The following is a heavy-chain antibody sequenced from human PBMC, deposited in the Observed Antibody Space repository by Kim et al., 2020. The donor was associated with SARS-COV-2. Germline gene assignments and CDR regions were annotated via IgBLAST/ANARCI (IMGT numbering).Heavy chain of an antibody. V-gene: IGHV3-48*03. CDR1: GFTFSSYE. J-gene: IGHJ3*02. Sequence: GGSLRLSCAASGFTFSSYEMNWVRQAPGKGLEWVSYISSSGSTIYYADSVKGRFTISRDNAKNSLYLQMNSLRAEDTAVYYCARDRSPALRYFEPDAFDIWGQGKMVTVSS. D-gene: IGHD3-9*01. CDR3: ARDRSPALRYFEPDAFDI. CDR2: ISSSGSTI.